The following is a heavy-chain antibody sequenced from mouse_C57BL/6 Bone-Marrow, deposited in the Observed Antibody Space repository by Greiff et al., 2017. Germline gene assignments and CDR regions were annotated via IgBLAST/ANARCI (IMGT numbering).Heavy chain of an antibody. CDR3: ARGGYDAWFAY. D-gene: IGHD2-2*01. CDR1: GYAFSSSW. CDR2: IYPGDGDT. J-gene: IGHJ3*01. Sequence: QVQLQQSGPELVKPGASVKISCKASGYAFSSSWMNWVKQRPGKGLEWIGRIYPGDGDTNYNGKFKGKATLTADKSSSTAYMQLSILTSKDSAVAFCARGGYDAWFAYWGQGTLVTVSA. V-gene: IGHV1-82*01.